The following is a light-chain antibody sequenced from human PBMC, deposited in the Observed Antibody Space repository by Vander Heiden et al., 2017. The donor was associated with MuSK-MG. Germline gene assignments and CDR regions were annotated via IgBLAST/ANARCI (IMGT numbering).Light chain of an antibody. CDR3: AAWDDSLNGPV. CDR2: SNN. Sequence: QSVLTQPPSASGTPGQRVTISCSGRSSNIGSNTVNWYQQLPGTAPKLLIYSNNQRTSGVPDRCSGSKSGTSASLAISGLQAEDEADYYCAAWDDSLNGPVFGGGTKLTVL. V-gene: IGLV1-44*01. J-gene: IGLJ2*01. CDR1: SSNIGSNT.